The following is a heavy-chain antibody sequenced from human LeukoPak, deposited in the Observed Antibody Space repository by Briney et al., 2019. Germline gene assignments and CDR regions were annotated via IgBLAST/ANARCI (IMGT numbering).Heavy chain of an antibody. V-gene: IGHV5-51*01. CDR3: ARAIDGYNYGYYYMDV. CDR2: IYPGDSDV. Sequence: GESLKISCKASGYSFTTYWIVWVRQMPGKGVEWVGIIYPGDSDVRYSPSFQGHVSISVDRSILTAYQQWSSLKASDTAMYFCARAIDGYNYGYYYMDVWGKGTTITVSS. J-gene: IGHJ6*03. CDR1: GYSFTTYW. D-gene: IGHD5-24*01.